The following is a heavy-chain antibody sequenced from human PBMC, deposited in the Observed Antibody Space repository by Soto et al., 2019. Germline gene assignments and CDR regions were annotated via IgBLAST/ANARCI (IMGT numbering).Heavy chain of an antibody. CDR2: NYYGGST. Sequence: PSETLSLTCTVSGGSITSSSYYWGWLRQPPGKGLEWIGSNYYGGSTYYSPSLKSRVTISVDTSKNQFSLKLSSVTAADTAVYYCARDSSPSDYSNDPWGQGTLVTVSS. D-gene: IGHD4-4*01. CDR3: ARDSSPSDYSNDP. CDR1: GGSITSSSYY. V-gene: IGHV4-39*02. J-gene: IGHJ5*02.